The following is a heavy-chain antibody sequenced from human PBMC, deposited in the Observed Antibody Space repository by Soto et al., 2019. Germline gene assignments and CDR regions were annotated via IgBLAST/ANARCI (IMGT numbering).Heavy chain of an antibody. CDR3: ARVGTSPDFYYFDD. D-gene: IGHD2-21*02. J-gene: IGHJ4*02. V-gene: IGHV1-69*02. CDR2: IIPILGIA. CDR1: GGTFSSYT. Sequence: SVKVSCKASGGTFSSYTISWVRHAPGQGLEWMGRIIPILGIANYAQKFQGRVTITADKSTSTAYMELSSLRSEDTAVYYCARVGTSPDFYYFDDWGQGTLVTVSS.